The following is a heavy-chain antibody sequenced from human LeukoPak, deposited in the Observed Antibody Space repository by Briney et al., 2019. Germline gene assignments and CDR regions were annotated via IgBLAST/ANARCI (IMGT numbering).Heavy chain of an antibody. CDR2: ISAYNGNT. D-gene: IGHD5-18*01. CDR3: ARDLEDTAMVPYYYGMDV. V-gene: IGHV1-18*01. J-gene: IGHJ6*02. CDR1: GYTFTSYG. Sequence: ASVKVSCKASGYTFTSYGISWVRQAPGQGLEWMGWISAYNGNTNYVQKLQGRVTMTTDTSTSTAYMELRSLRSDDTAVYYCARDLEDTAMVPYYYGMDVWGQGTTVTVSS.